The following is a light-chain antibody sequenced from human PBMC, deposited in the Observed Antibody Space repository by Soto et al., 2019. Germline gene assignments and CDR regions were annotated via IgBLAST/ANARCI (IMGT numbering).Light chain of an antibody. V-gene: IGKV3-20*01. CDR3: QQYGSSPWT. CDR1: DSVDSNY. J-gene: IGKJ1*01. Sequence: EILLTQSPGTLSLSPGERATLSCRASDSVDSNYLAWYQQKPGQAPGLLIYRASSRATGVPDRFSGSGSGTDFTLTISRLEPEDFAVYYCQQYGSSPWTFGQGTKVDIK. CDR2: RAS.